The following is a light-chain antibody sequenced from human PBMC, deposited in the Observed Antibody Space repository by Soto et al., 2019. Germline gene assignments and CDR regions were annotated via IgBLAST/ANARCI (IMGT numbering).Light chain of an antibody. V-gene: IGKV3-20*01. CDR1: QSVSSSY. J-gene: IGKJ2*01. CDR2: GAS. Sequence: EIVLTQSPGTLSLSPGERATLSCRASQSVSSSYLAWYQQKPGQAPRLLIYGASGRATGSPDRFSGSGSGTDFTLTISRLEPEEFAVYYCQQYGSSPLYTFGQGTKLEIK. CDR3: QQYGSSPLYT.